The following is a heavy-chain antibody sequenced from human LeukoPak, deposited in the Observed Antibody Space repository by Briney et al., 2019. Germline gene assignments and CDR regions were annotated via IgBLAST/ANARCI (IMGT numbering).Heavy chain of an antibody. CDR2: INPNSGGT. Sequence: GASVKVSFTASGHTFTNYYMHWVRQAPGQGLEWMGRINPNSGGTNYAQKFQGRVTMTRDTPISTAYMELSRLRSDDTAVYYCARARYDSSGYSPTRRVDYWGQGTLVTVSS. CDR3: ARARYDSSGYSPTRRVDY. J-gene: IGHJ4*02. D-gene: IGHD3-22*01. CDR1: GHTFTNYY. V-gene: IGHV1-2*06.